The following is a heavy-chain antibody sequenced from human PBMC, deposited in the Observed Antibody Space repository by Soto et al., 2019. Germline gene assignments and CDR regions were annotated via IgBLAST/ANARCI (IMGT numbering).Heavy chain of an antibody. V-gene: IGHV1-2*02. CDR1: GYTXNGYY. J-gene: IGHJ6*02. D-gene: IGHD3-16*02. CDR2: INHNSGGT. CDR3: ARLRLSIYYYYYGMDV. Sequence: GXSXKVCFRASGYTXNGYYRDVVRQAPGQGLEWMGWINHNSGGTNYAQKFQGRVTMTRDTSIRTAYMELSRLISYDTAVYYFARLRLSIYYYYYGMDVWGQGNTVTVS.